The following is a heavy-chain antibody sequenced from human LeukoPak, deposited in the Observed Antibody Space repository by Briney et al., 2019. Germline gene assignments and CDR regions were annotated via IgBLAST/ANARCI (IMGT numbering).Heavy chain of an antibody. CDR3: ARLWFGEVPPLYYHYYMDV. V-gene: IGHV4-61*02. J-gene: IGHJ6*03. Sequence: SETLSLTCTVSGGSLSSGSYYWSWIRQPAGKGLEWIGRIYTSGSTNYNPSLKSRVTISVDTSKNQFSLKLSSVTAADTAVYYCARLWFGEVPPLYYHYYMDVWGKGTTVTVSS. D-gene: IGHD3-10*01. CDR2: IYTSGST. CDR1: GGSLSSGSYY.